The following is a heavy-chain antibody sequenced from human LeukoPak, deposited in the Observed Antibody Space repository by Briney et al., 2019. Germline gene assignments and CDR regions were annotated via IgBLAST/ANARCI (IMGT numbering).Heavy chain of an antibody. J-gene: IGHJ6*02. D-gene: IGHD3-9*01. CDR3: AKGDILTMYYYYGMDV. Sequence: PGGSLRLSCAASGFTFSSYAMSWVRQAPGKGLEWVSAISGSGGSTYYADSVKGRFTISRGNSKNTLYLQMNSLRAEDTAVYYCAKGDILTMYYYYGMDVWGQGTTVTVSS. CDR2: ISGSGGST. CDR1: GFTFSSYA. V-gene: IGHV3-23*01.